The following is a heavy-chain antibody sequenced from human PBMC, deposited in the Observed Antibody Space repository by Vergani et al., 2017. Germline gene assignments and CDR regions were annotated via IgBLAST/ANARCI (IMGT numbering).Heavy chain of an antibody. D-gene: IGHD2-15*01. Sequence: QVQLVQSGSEVRKPGASLKVSCQVSGYSLTELTIHWVRQAPGEGLEWMGGFDPEHGEVTFAHHIQGRVTMTEDRSTDTAYMELSSLRPEDTALYYCAIVTDCCAGSGDYLEDWGQGTLVTVSS. V-gene: IGHV1-24*01. CDR2: FDPEHGEV. CDR3: AIVTDCCAGSGDYLED. J-gene: IGHJ4*02. CDR1: GYSLTELT.